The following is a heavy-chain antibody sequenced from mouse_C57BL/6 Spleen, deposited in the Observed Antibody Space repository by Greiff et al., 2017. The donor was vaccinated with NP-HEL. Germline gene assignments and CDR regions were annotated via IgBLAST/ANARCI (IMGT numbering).Heavy chain of an antibody. CDR2: INPYNGGT. J-gene: IGHJ3*01. D-gene: IGHD1-1*01. CDR1: GYTFTDYY. CDR3: ARDYYGSSPAWFAY. Sequence: VQLQQSGPVLVKPGASVKMSCKASGYTFTDYYMNWVKQSHGKSLEWIGVINPYNGGTSYNQKFKGKATLTVDKSSSTAYMELSSLTSVDAAVYYCARDYYGSSPAWFAYWGQGTLVTVSA. V-gene: IGHV1-19*01.